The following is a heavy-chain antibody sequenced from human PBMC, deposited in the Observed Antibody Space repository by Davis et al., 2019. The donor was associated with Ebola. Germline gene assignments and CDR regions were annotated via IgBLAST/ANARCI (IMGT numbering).Heavy chain of an antibody. Sequence: ASVKVSCKASNYSFTNYGICWVRQAPGQGLEWMGWITTYGGNTNYAQKFQGRVTMTTDTSTSTAYMELRSLRSDDTAVYYCARAVLTGTKFSLYYYYYIDVWGKGTTVTVSS. CDR2: ITTYGGNT. J-gene: IGHJ6*03. CDR3: ARAVLTGTKFSLYYYYYIDV. CDR1: NYSFTNYG. D-gene: IGHD1-7*01. V-gene: IGHV1-18*01.